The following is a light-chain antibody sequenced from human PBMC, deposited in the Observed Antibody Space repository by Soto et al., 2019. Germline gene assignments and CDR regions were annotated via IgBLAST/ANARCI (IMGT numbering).Light chain of an antibody. CDR2: GAS. CDR3: QQSHSFPPT. V-gene: IGKV1D-12*01. J-gene: IGKJ4*01. CDR1: QNIRFW. Sequence: DIQMTQSPSSVSASIGDRVTITCRASQNIRFWLAWYRQQPGKAPKALIRGASSLQPGVPSRFSGSGSGTDFTLTIISLQPEDFATYYCQQSHSFPPTFGGGTKVDIK.